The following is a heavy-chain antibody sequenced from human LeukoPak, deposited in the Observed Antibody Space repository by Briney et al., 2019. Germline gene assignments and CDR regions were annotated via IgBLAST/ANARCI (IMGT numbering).Heavy chain of an antibody. J-gene: IGHJ4*02. CDR1: GFTLSTNA. CDR2: ISGSGAST. D-gene: IGHD1-26*01. CDR3: AKDVGKWESLHFFDY. V-gene: IGHV3-23*01. Sequence: GGSLRLSCLTSGFTLSTNAMSWVRQAPGKGLEWISGISGSGASTYYADSVKGRFTISRDDSRNTLYLQMNSLRGDDTAVYYCAKDVGKWESLHFFDYWGQGTLVTASS.